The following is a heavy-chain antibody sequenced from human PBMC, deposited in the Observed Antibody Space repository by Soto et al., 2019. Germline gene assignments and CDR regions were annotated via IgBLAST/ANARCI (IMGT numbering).Heavy chain of an antibody. V-gene: IGHV3-23*01. D-gene: IGHD3-16*01. CDR3: AKGRSFLITSYATTFAY. CDR1: GFTFTDYA. CDR2: IGGRGGHT. J-gene: IGHJ4*02. Sequence: GGSLRFSCAASGFTFTDYAMSWVRQAPGKGLECVSVIGGRGGHTYYADSVKGRFTISRDNSKNTVYLEMNSLTAEDTALYFCAKGRSFLITSYATTFAYWGLGILVTVSP.